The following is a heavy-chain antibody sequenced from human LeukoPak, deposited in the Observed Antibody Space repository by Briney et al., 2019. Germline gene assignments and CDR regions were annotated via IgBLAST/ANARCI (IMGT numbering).Heavy chain of an antibody. V-gene: IGHV3-64*01. D-gene: IGHD6-6*01. CDR3: ASLGSSISDY. J-gene: IGHJ4*02. CDR1: GFTFSSYG. CDR2: ISSNGGST. Sequence: GGSLRLSCAASGFTFSSYGMHWVRQAPGKGLEYVSAISSNGGSTYYANSVKGRFTISRDNSKNTLYLQMGSLRAEDMAVYYCASLGSSISDYWGQGTLVTVSS.